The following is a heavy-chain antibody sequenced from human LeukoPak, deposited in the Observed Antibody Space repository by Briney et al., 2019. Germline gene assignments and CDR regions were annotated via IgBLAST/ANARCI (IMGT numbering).Heavy chain of an antibody. CDR2: INSDGSST. J-gene: IGHJ4*02. Sequence: GGSLRLSCAASGFTFSSYAMSWVRQAPGKGLEWVSRINSDGSSTDYADSVKGRFTISRDNAKDTLYLQMNSLRAEDTAVYYCARVGSGNYYAYWGQGTLVTVSS. CDR3: ARVGSGNYYAY. D-gene: IGHD3-10*01. CDR1: GFTFSSYA. V-gene: IGHV3-74*01.